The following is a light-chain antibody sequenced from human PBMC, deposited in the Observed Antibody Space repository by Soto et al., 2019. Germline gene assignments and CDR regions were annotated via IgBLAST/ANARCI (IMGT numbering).Light chain of an antibody. CDR2: GDN. CDR1: SSNIGAHYD. Sequence: QSVLTQPPSVSGAPGQRVTNSCAGSSSNIGAHYDVHWYQQVPGTAPKLLIYGDNTRPSGVPDRFSGSKSGTSASLAITGLQAEDEADYYCQSYDSSLSGVVFGGGTKLTVL. CDR3: QSYDSSLSGVV. J-gene: IGLJ2*01. V-gene: IGLV1-40*01.